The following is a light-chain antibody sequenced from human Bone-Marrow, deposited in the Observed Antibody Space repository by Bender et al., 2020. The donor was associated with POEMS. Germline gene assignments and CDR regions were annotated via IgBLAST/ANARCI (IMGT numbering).Light chain of an antibody. J-gene: IGLJ3*02. CDR1: SSDVGTYDP. CDR2: EDT. CDR3: AAWDDSLSGYWV. Sequence: QSALTQPASVSGSPGQSITISCTATSSDVGTYDPVSWYQHQPGKAPKLIIHEDTKRPTGISDRFSGSKSGTSASLAISGLRSEDEADYYCAAWDDSLSGYWVFGGGTKLTV. V-gene: IGLV2-14*02.